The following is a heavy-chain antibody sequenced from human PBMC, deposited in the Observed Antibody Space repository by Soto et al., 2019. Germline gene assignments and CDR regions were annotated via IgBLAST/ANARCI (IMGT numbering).Heavy chain of an antibody. CDR1: GFTVSSTY. D-gene: IGHD6-19*01. CDR3: ARVKVVSGPNGAFDI. Sequence: PGGSPRLSCAASGFTVSSTYMTCVRQAPGKGLEWVSTIHTGGNTYYADSVRGRFTLSRDKSENTLSLQMNSLRGDDTAIYYCARVKVVSGPNGAFDIWGQGTMVTVSS. J-gene: IGHJ3*02. CDR2: IHTGGNT. V-gene: IGHV3-66*01.